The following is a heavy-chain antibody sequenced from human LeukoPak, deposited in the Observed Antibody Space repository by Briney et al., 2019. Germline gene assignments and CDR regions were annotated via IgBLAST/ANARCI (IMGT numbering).Heavy chain of an antibody. Sequence: PGGSLRLSCAASGFIFSDFNMHWVRQAPGKGPEWVAFIRYDGDNKDYADSVKGRFTISRDNSKNTLYLQVNSLRAEDTAIYYCAKSVPAIRGEIDYWGQGTLVTVSS. CDR2: IRYDGDNK. CDR1: GFIFSDFN. J-gene: IGHJ4*02. CDR3: AKSVPAIRGEIDY. D-gene: IGHD3-10*01. V-gene: IGHV3-30*02.